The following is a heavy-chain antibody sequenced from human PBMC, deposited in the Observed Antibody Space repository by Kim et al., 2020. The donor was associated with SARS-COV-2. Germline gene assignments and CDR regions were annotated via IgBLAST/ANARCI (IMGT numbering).Heavy chain of an antibody. Sequence: GGSLRLSCAASGFTFSSYGMHWVRQAPGKGLEWVAVIWYDGSNKYYADSVKGRFTISXDNSKNTLXXQMNSLRAEDTAVYYCAXDLLXGATSYGMDVWGQXXXVTVSS. CDR2: IWYDGSNK. CDR1: GFTFSSYG. V-gene: IGHV3-33*01. D-gene: IGHD1-26*01. J-gene: IGHJ6*02. CDR3: AXDLLXGATSYGMDV.